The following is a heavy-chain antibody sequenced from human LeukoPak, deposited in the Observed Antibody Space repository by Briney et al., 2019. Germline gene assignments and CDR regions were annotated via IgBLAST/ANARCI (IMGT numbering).Heavy chain of an antibody. CDR1: GGSISSSSYY. CDR3: ARGGTDYGDYLVDYFDY. Sequence: SETLSLTCTVSGGSISSSSYYWGWIRQPPGKGLEWIGSIYYSGSTYYNPSLKSRVTISVDTSKNQFSLKLSSVTAADTAVYYCARGGTDYGDYLVDYFDYWGQGTLVTVSS. D-gene: IGHD4-17*01. V-gene: IGHV4-39*07. CDR2: IYYSGST. J-gene: IGHJ4*02.